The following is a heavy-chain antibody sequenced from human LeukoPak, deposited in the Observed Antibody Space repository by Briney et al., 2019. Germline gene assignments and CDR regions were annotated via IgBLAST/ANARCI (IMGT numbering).Heavy chain of an antibody. D-gene: IGHD2-2*02. Sequence: SQTLSLTCTVSGGSISSGSYYWSWIRQPAGKGLEWIGRIYTSGSTNYNPSLKSRVTISVDTSKNRFSLKLSSVTAADTAVYYCARDHCSSTSCYNDYWGQGTLVTVSS. CDR3: ARDHCSSTSCYNDY. J-gene: IGHJ4*02. CDR1: GGSISSGSYY. V-gene: IGHV4-61*02. CDR2: IYTSGST.